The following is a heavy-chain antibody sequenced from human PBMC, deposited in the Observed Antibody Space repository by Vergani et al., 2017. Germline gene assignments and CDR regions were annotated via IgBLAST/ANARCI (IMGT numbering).Heavy chain of an antibody. CDR1: GFTSAGYA. V-gene: IGHV3-9*02. CDR2: ISWNSNSI. J-gene: IGHJ5*02. D-gene: IGHD6-6*01. CDR3: AKDLGTSSGGGWFDP. Sequence: EVQLEESGGGLVLPGRSLRLSCVASGFTSAGYAMHWVRQAPGKGLEWVSGISWNSNSIGYADSVKGRFTLSRDNAKNSLYLPMNSLRAEDTALYYCAKDLGTSSGGGWFDPWCQGTLVIVSS.